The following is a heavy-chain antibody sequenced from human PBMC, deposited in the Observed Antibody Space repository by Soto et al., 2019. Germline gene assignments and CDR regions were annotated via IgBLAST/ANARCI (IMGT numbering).Heavy chain of an antibody. CDR3: ARTYTSSPYFDY. V-gene: IGHV4-31*03. CDR1: GRSIRSGGYY. Sequence: QVQLQESGPGLVKPSQTLSLTCTVSGRSIRSGGYYWSWIRQHPGKGLEWIRYIYYSGSTYYNPSLKGRVAISLDTSKNEFSLNLSSVTAADTAVYYCARTYTSSPYFDYWGQGTLVAVSS. J-gene: IGHJ4*02. D-gene: IGHD6-6*01. CDR2: IYYSGST.